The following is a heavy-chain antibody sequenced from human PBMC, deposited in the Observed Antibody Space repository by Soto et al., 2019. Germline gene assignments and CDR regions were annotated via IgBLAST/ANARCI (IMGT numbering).Heavy chain of an antibody. CDR2: IYHSGST. CDR1: GGSISSGGYS. D-gene: IGHD2-15*01. CDR3: ARDGGEEGIDY. V-gene: IGHV4-30-2*01. Sequence: QLQLQESGSGLVKPSQTLSLTCAVSGGSISSGGYSWSWIRQPPGKGLEWIGYIYHSGSTYYNPSLKSRVTISVDRSKNQCSRKLSSVTAADTAVYYCARDGGEEGIDYWGQGTLVTVSS. J-gene: IGHJ4*02.